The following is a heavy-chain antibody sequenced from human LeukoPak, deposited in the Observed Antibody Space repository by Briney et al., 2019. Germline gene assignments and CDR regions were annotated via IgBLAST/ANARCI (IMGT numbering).Heavy chain of an antibody. CDR2: IYYSGRT. V-gene: IGHV4-39*01. J-gene: IGHJ4*02. CDR1: YGSISDISYY. Sequence: PSETLSLTCTVSYGSISDISYYWGWIRQPPGKGLEWIGSIYYSGRTYYNSSLKSRVTISVDTSKNQFSLKVNSVTAADTAVYYCARQLRDGYKLRILFDYWGQGTLVTVSS. D-gene: IGHD5-24*01. CDR3: ARQLRDGYKLRILFDY.